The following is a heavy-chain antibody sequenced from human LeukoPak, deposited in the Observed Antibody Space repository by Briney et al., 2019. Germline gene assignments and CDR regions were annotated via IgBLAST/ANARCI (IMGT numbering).Heavy chain of an antibody. CDR1: GFTFSTYD. V-gene: IGHV3-13*04. D-gene: IGHD4-11*01. Sequence: GGSLRLSCAASGFTFSTYDMHGVRQATGKGLEWVSSTGTSGDTYYLGSVKGRFTISRENAKSSLYLQMNSLGAGDTAVYYCARGLPGGLDPWGQGTLVTVSS. CDR2: TGTSGDT. J-gene: IGHJ5*02. CDR3: ARGLPGGLDP.